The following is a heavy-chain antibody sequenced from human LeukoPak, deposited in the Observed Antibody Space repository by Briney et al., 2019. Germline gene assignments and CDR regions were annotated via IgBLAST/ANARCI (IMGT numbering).Heavy chain of an antibody. CDR2: IYYSGST. CDR1: GGSISSSSYY. Sequence: SGTLSLTCAVSGGSISSSSYYWGWIRQPPGKGLEWIGSIYYSGSTYYNPSLKSRVTISVDTSKNQFSLKLSSVTAADTAVYYCARRRSYYMDVWGKGTTVTVSS. V-gene: IGHV4-39*01. CDR3: ARRRSYYMDV. J-gene: IGHJ6*03.